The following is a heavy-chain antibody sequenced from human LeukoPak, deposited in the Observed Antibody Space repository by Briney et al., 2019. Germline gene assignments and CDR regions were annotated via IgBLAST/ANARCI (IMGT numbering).Heavy chain of an antibody. D-gene: IGHD5-18*01. CDR3: ARGSEVQVWSSLDY. V-gene: IGHV3-21*01. Sequence: GGSLRLSCAASGFTFSSYSVNWVRQAPGKGLAWVSSISSSGSYIYYADSVKGRFTFSRDNAKNSLYLQMNSLRAEDTAVYYCARGSEVQVWSSLDYWGQGTLVTVSS. CDR2: ISSSGSYI. CDR1: GFTFSSYS. J-gene: IGHJ4*02.